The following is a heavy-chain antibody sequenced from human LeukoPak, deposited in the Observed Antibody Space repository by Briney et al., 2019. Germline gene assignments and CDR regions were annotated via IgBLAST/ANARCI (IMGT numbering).Heavy chain of an antibody. J-gene: IGHJ6*03. CDR3: ARVVAGATGDYYYYYMDV. CDR1: GGSISSYY. Sequence: SETLSLTCTVSGGSISSYYWSWIRQPPGKGLEWIGYIYYSGSTNYNPSLKSRVTISVDTSKNQFSLKLSSVTAADTAVYYCARVVAGATGDYYYYYMDVWGKGTTVTVSS. CDR2: IYYSGST. V-gene: IGHV4-59*01. D-gene: IGHD1-1*01.